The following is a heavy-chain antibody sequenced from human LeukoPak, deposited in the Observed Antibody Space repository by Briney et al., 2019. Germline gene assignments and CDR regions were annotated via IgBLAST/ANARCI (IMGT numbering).Heavy chain of an antibody. CDR3: ATCTVTPHYYYMDV. Sequence: ASVKVSCKASGYTFTGYYMHWVRQAPGQGLEGMGWINPNSGGTNYAQKFQGRVTMTRDTSISTAYMELSRLRSDDTAVYYCATCTVTPHYYYMDVWGKGTTVTVSS. D-gene: IGHD4-17*01. CDR1: GYTFTGYY. J-gene: IGHJ6*03. V-gene: IGHV1-2*02. CDR2: INPNSGGT.